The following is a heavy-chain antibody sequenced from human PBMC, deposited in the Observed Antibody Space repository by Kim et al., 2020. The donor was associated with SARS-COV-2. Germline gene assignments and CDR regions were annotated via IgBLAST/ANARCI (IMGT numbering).Heavy chain of an antibody. Sequence: GESLRLSCAASGFTFSTYPMHWVRQAPGKGLEWVAIISYDGSSQYYADSVKGRFTISRDNSKSTVDLQMNSLRAEDTAMYYCARSRDSVVLPPPHWGQGTLVTVSS. D-gene: IGHD2-15*01. CDR3: ARSRDSVVLPPPH. J-gene: IGHJ4*02. CDR1: GFTFSTYP. V-gene: IGHV3-30*04. CDR2: ISYDGSSQ.